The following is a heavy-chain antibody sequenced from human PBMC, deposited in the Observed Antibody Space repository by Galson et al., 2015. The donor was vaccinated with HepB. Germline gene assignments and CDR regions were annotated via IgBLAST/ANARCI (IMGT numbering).Heavy chain of an antibody. CDR1: GFSLSTSGMC. J-gene: IGHJ4*02. CDR3: ARVEMATMAYDY. CDR2: IDWDDDK. V-gene: IGHV2-70*11. D-gene: IGHD5-24*01. Sequence: PALVKPTQTLTLTCTFSGFSLSTSGMCVSWIRQPPGKALEWLARIDWDDDKYYSTSLKTRLTISKDTSKNQVVLTMTNMDPVDTATYYCARVEMATMAYDYWGQGTLVTVSS.